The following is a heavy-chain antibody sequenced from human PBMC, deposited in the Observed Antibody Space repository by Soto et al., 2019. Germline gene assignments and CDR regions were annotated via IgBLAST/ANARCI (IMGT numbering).Heavy chain of an antibody. V-gene: IGHV3-11*03. CDR2: ISSSSSYT. Sequence: PGGSLRLSCAASGFTFSDYYMSWIRQAPGKGLEWVSYISSSSSYTNYADSVKGRFTISRDNAKNSLYLQMNSLRAEDTAVYYCARFYGSGIPSHWGQGTLVTVSS. CDR3: ARFYGSGIPSH. J-gene: IGHJ4*02. D-gene: IGHD3-10*01. CDR1: GFTFSDYY.